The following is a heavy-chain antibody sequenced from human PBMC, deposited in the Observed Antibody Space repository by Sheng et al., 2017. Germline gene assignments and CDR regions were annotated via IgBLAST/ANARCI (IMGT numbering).Heavy chain of an antibody. Sequence: EVQLVESGGNLVQPGGSLRLSCVASGFTFSNYWMSWVRQAPGRGLEWVANINEGGSENYYVDSVKGRFTISRDNAKSSLYLQMTILRAEDTAVYYCTRGWFGEVWSYYWDYWGQGTLVTVSS. CDR2: INEGGSEN. CDR1: GFTFSNYW. V-gene: IGHV3-7*01. CDR3: TRGWFGEVWSYYWDY. J-gene: IGHJ4*02. D-gene: IGHD3-10*01.